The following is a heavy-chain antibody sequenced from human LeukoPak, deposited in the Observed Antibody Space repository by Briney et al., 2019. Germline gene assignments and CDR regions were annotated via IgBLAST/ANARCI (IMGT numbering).Heavy chain of an antibody. Sequence: GRSLRLSCAASGFTFSSYGMHWVRQAPGKGLEWGAVIWYDGSNKYYADSVKGRFTISRDNSKNTPYLQMNSLRAEDTAVYYCAKERGGGGYSYGQYYFDYWGQGTLVTVSS. V-gene: IGHV3-33*06. J-gene: IGHJ4*02. CDR1: GFTFSSYG. CDR3: AKERGGGGYSYGQYYFDY. CDR2: IWYDGSNK. D-gene: IGHD5-18*01.